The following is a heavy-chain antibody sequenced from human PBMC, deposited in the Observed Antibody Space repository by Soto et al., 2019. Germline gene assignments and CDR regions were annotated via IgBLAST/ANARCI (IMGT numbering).Heavy chain of an antibody. J-gene: IGHJ4*02. Sequence: EVQLLESGGGLVQPGXSLXLSCAASGFTFSSYTMSWVRQGPGKGLEWVSGISSSGGSTVYADSVKGRFTISRDNFKNTLYLQMNSLRAEDTAVYYCAKGWGDYWGQGTPVTVSS. V-gene: IGHV3-23*01. CDR3: AKGWGDY. D-gene: IGHD7-27*01. CDR2: ISSSGGST. CDR1: GFTFSSYT.